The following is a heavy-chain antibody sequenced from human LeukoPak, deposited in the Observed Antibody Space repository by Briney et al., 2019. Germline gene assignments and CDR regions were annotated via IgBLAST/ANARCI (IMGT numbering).Heavy chain of an antibody. J-gene: IGHJ4*02. Sequence: PSETLSLTCTVSGGSISSSSYYWGWIRQPPGKGLEWIGSIYYSGSTYYNPSLKSRVTISVDKSKNQFSLKLSSVTAADTAVYYCARYGWELRGGQRYFDYWGQGTLVTVSS. CDR2: IYYSGST. CDR3: ARYGWELRGGQRYFDY. CDR1: GGSISSSSYY. V-gene: IGHV4-39*07. D-gene: IGHD1-26*01.